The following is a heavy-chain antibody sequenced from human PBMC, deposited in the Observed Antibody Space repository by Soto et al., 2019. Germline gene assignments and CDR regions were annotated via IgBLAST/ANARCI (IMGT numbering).Heavy chain of an antibody. D-gene: IGHD6-13*01. V-gene: IGHV1-69*13. CDR2: IIPIFGTA. CDR1: GGTFSSYA. J-gene: IGHJ3*02. Sequence: SVKVSCKASGGTFSSYAISWVRQAPGQGLEWMGGIIPIFGTANYAQKFQGRVTITADESTSTAYMELSSLRSEDTAVYYCARDIDSYGYLTIAAAGTWSAFDIWGQGTMVTVSS. CDR3: ARDIDSYGYLTIAAAGTWSAFDI.